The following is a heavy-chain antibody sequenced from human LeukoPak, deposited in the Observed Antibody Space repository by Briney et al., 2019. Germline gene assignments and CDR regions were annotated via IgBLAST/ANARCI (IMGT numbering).Heavy chain of an antibody. J-gene: IGHJ4*02. D-gene: IGHD3-3*01. CDR2: ISGSGGST. CDR3: AKDRPNYDFWSGYSTAFDY. V-gene: IGHV3-23*01. CDR1: GFTLSSYA. Sequence: GGSLRLSCAASGFTLSSYAMSWVRQAPGKGLEWVSAISGSGGSTYYADSVKGRFTISRDNSKNTLYLQMNSLRAEDTAVYYCAKDRPNYDFWSGYSTAFDYWGQGTLVTVSS.